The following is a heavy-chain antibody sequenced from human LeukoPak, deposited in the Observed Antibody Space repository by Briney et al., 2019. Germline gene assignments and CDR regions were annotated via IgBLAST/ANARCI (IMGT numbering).Heavy chain of an antibody. V-gene: IGHV4-59*01. D-gene: IGHD2-2*01. CDR3: ARDMLEYCSRTTCYFYGMDV. J-gene: IGHJ6*02. CDR1: GCSISSYY. CDR2: ISSSGST. Sequence: SETLSLTCTVSGCSISSYYWSWIRQPPGKGLEWIGYISSSGSTNYNPSLKSRVTISVDTSNNQFSLKLSSVTAADTAVYYCARDMLEYCSRTTCYFYGMDVWGQGTTVTVSS.